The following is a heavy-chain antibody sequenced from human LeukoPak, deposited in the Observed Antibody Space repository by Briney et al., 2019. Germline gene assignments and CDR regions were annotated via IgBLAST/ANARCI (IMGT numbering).Heavy chain of an antibody. D-gene: IGHD3-10*01. Sequence: SETLSLTRTVSGGSISSSTYYWAWIRQPPGKGLEWIGYISYSGNTNYNPSLKSRVTISVDTSKNQFSLKLSSVTAADTALYYCARDSYDSGTGSFDIWGQGTLVSVSS. CDR2: ISYSGNT. J-gene: IGHJ3*02. CDR1: GGSISSSTYY. CDR3: ARDSYDSGTGSFDI. V-gene: IGHV4-61*01.